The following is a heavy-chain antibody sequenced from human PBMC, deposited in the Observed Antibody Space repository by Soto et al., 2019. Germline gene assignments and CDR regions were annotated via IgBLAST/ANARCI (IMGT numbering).Heavy chain of an antibody. J-gene: IGHJ6*02. CDR1: GASISSSSYY. CDR2: MYYTGST. Sequence: SETLSLTCTVSGASISSSSYYWGWIRQPPGKGLEWIGSMYYTGSTYYNPSLKSRVTISVGTSKNHFSLKLTSVTAADTAVYYCARHFPYYYYYGMDVWGQGTTVTVSS. CDR3: ARHFPYYYYYGMDV. V-gene: IGHV4-39*01.